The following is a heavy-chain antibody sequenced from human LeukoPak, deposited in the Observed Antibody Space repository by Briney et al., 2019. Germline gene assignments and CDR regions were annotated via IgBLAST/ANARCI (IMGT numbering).Heavy chain of an antibody. Sequence: GGSLRLSCAASGFTFSSYAMSWVRQAPGKGPEWVSLISDSGGSTYYADSVKGRFTISRDKSKNTLYLQMNSLRAEDTAVYYCAKPVSGSYSVSSFGFDYWGQGTLVTVSS. CDR3: AKPVSGSYSVSSFGFDY. D-gene: IGHD3-10*01. CDR2: ISDSGGST. CDR1: GFTFSSYA. V-gene: IGHV3-23*01. J-gene: IGHJ4*02.